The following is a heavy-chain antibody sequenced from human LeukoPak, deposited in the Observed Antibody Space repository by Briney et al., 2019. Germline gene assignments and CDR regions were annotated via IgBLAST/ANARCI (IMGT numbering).Heavy chain of an antibody. CDR3: ARGSWLGAGAIDY. D-gene: IGHD1-26*01. Sequence: SETLSLTCTVSGGSISSYYWSWIRQSPGKGLEWIGYIYYTGSTNYNPSLKSRVTISVDTSKNQFSLNLSSVTAADTAVYYCARGSWLGAGAIDYWGQGTLVTVSS. CDR2: IYYTGST. J-gene: IGHJ4*02. V-gene: IGHV4-59*01. CDR1: GGSISSYY.